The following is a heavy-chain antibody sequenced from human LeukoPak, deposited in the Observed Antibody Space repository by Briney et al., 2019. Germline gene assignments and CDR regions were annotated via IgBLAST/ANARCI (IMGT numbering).Heavy chain of an antibody. Sequence: GGSLRLSWAASGFTFSIYGMHCVRQAPGKGLEWVAFIRYDVSNKYYAGSGKGRFTISTDNSKNTLELQMNSLRAEDTAVYYCAAKGNGYTGIYVFENWGQGTMVTVSS. CDR3: AAKGNGYTGIYVFEN. J-gene: IGHJ4*02. CDR1: GFTFSIYG. D-gene: IGHD1-26*01. CDR2: IRYDVSNK. V-gene: IGHV3-30*02.